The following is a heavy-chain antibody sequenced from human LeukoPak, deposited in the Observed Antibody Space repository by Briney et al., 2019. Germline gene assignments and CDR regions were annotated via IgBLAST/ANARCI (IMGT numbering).Heavy chain of an antibody. D-gene: IGHD6-13*01. CDR3: ARAGYSSSWDYYYYYGMDV. Sequence: SETLSLTRTVSGGSISSYYWSWIRQPPGKGLEWIGYIYYSGSTNYNPSLKSRVTISVDTSKNQFSLKLSSVTAADTAVYYCARAGYSSSWDYYYYYGMDVRGQGTTVTVSS. CDR2: IYYSGST. V-gene: IGHV4-59*01. J-gene: IGHJ6*02. CDR1: GGSISSYY.